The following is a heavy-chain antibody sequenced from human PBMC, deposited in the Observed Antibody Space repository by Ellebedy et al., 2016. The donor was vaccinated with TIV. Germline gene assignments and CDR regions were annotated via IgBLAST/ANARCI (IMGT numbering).Heavy chain of an antibody. CDR3: ARDDAISDSLDLDY. V-gene: IGHV3-11*01. D-gene: IGHD2-21*01. J-gene: IGHJ4*02. CDR2: VDGGGSHI. Sequence: GESLKISXAASGFTFNAHYMIWIRQAPGKGLEWVSYVDGGGSHIDYVDSVKGRFTISRDNPKNSLYLQMNSLRVEDTAVYYCARDDAISDSLDLDYWGQGTLVTVSP. CDR1: GFTFNAHY.